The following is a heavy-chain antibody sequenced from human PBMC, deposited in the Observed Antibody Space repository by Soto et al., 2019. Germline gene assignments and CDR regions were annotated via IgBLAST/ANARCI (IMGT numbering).Heavy chain of an antibody. J-gene: IGHJ3*02. Sequence: PGESLKISCKGSGYSFTSYWVSWVRQMPGKGLEWMGRIDPSDSYTNYSPSFQGHVAISADKSISTAYLQWSSLKASDTAMYYCARLGYCSGGSCYDAFDIWGQGTMVTVSS. CDR2: IDPSDSYT. V-gene: IGHV5-10-1*01. CDR1: GYSFTSYW. D-gene: IGHD2-15*01. CDR3: ARLGYCSGGSCYDAFDI.